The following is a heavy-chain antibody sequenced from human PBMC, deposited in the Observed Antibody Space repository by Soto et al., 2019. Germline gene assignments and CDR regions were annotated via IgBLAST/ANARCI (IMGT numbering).Heavy chain of an antibody. D-gene: IGHD6-6*01. J-gene: IGHJ6*02. Sequence: QVQLVQSGAEVKKPGSSVKVSCKASGGTFSSYAISWVRQAPGQGLEWMGGIIPIFGTANYAQKFQGRVTITADESTSTAYMELSSVGSEDTAVYYCARDRGAARPGIYYYGMDVWGQGTTVTVSS. CDR3: ARDRGAARPGIYYYGMDV. CDR1: GGTFSSYA. V-gene: IGHV1-69*01. CDR2: IIPIFGTA.